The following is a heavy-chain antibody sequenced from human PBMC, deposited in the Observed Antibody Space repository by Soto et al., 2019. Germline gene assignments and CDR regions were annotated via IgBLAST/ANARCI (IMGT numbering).Heavy chain of an antibody. D-gene: IGHD3-22*01. CDR1: GYTFTTYA. CDR2: INSGNGDT. V-gene: IGHV1-3*01. J-gene: IGHJ4*02. Sequence: PSVKVSCKASGYTFTTYAIHWVRQAPGQGLEWMGWINSGNGDTKYSQKFQGRVTVTREKSASTASMGLRSLKSEDTAVYYCARDLGVVVMDYWGQGNMVTVSS. CDR3: ARDLGVVVMDY.